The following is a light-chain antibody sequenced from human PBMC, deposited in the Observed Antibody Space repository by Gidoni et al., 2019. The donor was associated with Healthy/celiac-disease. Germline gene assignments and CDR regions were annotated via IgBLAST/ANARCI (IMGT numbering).Light chain of an antibody. CDR1: SSNIGAGYD. CDR3: QAYDSSLSGWV. Sequence: QSVLTQPPSVSGSPGQRVTISCTGSSSNIGAGYDVHWYHQLPGTAPKLLIYGNSNRPSGVPDRFSGSKSGTSASLASTGLQAEDEADYYCQAYDSSLSGWVFGGGTKLTVL. V-gene: IGLV1-40*01. J-gene: IGLJ3*02. CDR2: GNS.